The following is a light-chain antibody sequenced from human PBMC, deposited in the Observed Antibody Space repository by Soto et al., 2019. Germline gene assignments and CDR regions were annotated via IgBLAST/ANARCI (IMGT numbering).Light chain of an antibody. V-gene: IGKV4-1*01. CDR1: QSVLYSSNNKNY. Sequence: DIVMTQSPDSLAVSLGERATINCKSSQSVLYSSNNKNYLAWYQQKPGQPPKLLIYWASTRESGVPDRFSGSGSGTDVTLPISSRQAEDVAVYYCQQYYSTPYTLGQGTKLEIK. CDR3: QQYYSTPYT. J-gene: IGKJ2*01. CDR2: WAS.